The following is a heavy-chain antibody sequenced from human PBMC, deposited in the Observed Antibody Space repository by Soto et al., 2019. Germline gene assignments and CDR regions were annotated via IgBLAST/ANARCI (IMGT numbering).Heavy chain of an antibody. J-gene: IGHJ4*02. CDR3: ARESEDLPSNFDY. V-gene: IGHV3-21*06. CDR1: GFTFARYS. Sequence: GGSLRLSCAASGFTFARYSMNWVRQAPGKGLEWVSSISSTTNYIYYGDSMKGRFTISRDNAKNSLYLEMNSLRAEDTAVYYCARESEDLPSNFDYWGQGTLVTVSS. CDR2: ISSTTNYI.